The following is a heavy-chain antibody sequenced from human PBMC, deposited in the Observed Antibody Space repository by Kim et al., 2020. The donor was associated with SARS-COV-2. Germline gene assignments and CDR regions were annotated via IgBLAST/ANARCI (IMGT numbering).Heavy chain of an antibody. D-gene: IGHD2-15*01. Sequence: GGSLRLSCAASGFTFSSYGMHWVRQAPGKGLEWVAVIWYDGSNKYYADSVKGRFTISRDNSKNTLYLQMNSLRAEDTAVYYCARDGVVVVAAPVVSPGHGFGYYYYGMDVWGQGTTVTVSS. V-gene: IGHV3-33*01. CDR1: GFTFSSYG. CDR2: IWYDGSNK. J-gene: IGHJ6*02. CDR3: ARDGVVVVAAPVVSPGHGFGYYYYGMDV.